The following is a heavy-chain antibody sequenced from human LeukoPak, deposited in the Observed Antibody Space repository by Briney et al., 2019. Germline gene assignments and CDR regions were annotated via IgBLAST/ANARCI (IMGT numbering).Heavy chain of an antibody. CDR1: GGSISSGSYY. J-gene: IGHJ4*02. CDR2: IYTSGST. V-gene: IGHV4-61*02. CDR3: ARDPGDYDSSGLLDY. Sequence: SETLSLTGTVSGGSISSGSYYWSWIRQPAGKGLEWIGRIYTSGSTNYNPSLKSRVTISVNTSKNQFSLKLSSVTAADTAVYYCARDPGDYDSSGLLDYWGQGTLVTVSS. D-gene: IGHD3-22*01.